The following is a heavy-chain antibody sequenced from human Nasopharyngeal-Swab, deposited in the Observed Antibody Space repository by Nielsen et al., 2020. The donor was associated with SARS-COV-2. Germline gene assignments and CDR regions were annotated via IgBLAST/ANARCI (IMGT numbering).Heavy chain of an antibody. Sequence: LKISCAASGFTFSSYSMNWVRQAPGKGLEWVSSISSSSSYIYYADSVKGRFTISRDNAKNSLYLQMNSLRDEDTAVYYCARDRATRRYFDWSTFDYWGQGTLVTVSS. CDR1: GFTFSSYS. J-gene: IGHJ4*02. CDR3: ARDRATRRYFDWSTFDY. D-gene: IGHD3-9*01. CDR2: ISSSSSYI. V-gene: IGHV3-21*01.